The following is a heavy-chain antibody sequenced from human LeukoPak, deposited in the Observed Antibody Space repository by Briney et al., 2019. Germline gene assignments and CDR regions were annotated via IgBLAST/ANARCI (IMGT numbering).Heavy chain of an antibody. V-gene: IGHV4-4*07. D-gene: IGHD2-21*01. Sequence: PSETLSLTCTVSGGSISSYYWSWIRQPAGKGLEWIGRIYTSGSTNYNPSLKSRVTMSVDTSKNQFSLKLSSVTAADTAVYYCARGTLYCGGDCQLDYFDYWGQGTLVTVSS. J-gene: IGHJ4*02. CDR3: ARGTLYCGGDCQLDYFDY. CDR2: IYTSGST. CDR1: GGSISSYY.